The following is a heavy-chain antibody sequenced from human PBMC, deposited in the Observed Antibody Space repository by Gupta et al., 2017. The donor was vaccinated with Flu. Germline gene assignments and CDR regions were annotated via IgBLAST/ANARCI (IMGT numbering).Heavy chain of an antibody. J-gene: IGHJ4*02. CDR1: GFIFDTYS. V-gene: IGHV3-21*01. Sequence: EVQLVESGGGLVRPGGSLRLSCAASGFIFDTYSMNWVRQAPGKGLELVSSISSSRIYIYYADSVKGRFTISRDNAKNSVFLQMNSLRAEDTAVYYCARSWAAGGTGTYFDYWGQGTPVTVSS. CDR2: ISSSRIYI. CDR3: ARSWAAGGTGTYFDY. D-gene: IGHD1-1*01.